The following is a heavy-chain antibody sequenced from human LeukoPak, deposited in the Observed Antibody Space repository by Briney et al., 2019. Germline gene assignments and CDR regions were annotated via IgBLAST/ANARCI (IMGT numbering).Heavy chain of an antibody. D-gene: IGHD5-24*01. CDR1: GFTFSSYG. J-gene: IGHJ4*02. CDR3: AREGKPTDGYTGAFDN. CDR2: IWYDGSNK. Sequence: GGSLRLSCAASGFTFSSYGMHWVRQAPGKGLEWVAVIWYDGSNKYYADSVKGRFTISKDNSKNSLHLQMNSLRAEDTAVYYCAREGKPTDGYTGAFDNWGQGTLVTVSS. V-gene: IGHV3-33*01.